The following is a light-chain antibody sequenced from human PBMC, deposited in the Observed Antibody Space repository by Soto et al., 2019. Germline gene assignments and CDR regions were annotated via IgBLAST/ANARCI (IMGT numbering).Light chain of an antibody. CDR2: EVS. Sequence: QSVLTQPPSASGSPGQSVTISCTGTSSDVGGYNYVSWYQQHPGKAPKLIISEVSKRPSGVPDRFSGSKSGNTASLTVSGLRAEDGADYYCSSYAGSNNYVVFGGGTKLTVL. CDR1: SSDVGGYNY. J-gene: IGLJ2*01. V-gene: IGLV2-8*01. CDR3: SSYAGSNNYVV.